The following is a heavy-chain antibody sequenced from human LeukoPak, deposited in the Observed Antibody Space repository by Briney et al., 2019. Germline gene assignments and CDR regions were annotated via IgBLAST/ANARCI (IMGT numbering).Heavy chain of an antibody. Sequence: SETLSLTCTVSGGSISSSSDYWGWIRQAPGKGLEWIGSIYYHENTYYNSSLKSRVTISVDTSKNQFSLKLSSVTAADTAVYYCARTLWELPEVDDAFDIWGQGTMVTVSS. D-gene: IGHD1-26*01. J-gene: IGHJ3*02. CDR1: GGSISSSSDY. CDR2: IYYHENT. CDR3: ARTLWELPEVDDAFDI. V-gene: IGHV4-39*01.